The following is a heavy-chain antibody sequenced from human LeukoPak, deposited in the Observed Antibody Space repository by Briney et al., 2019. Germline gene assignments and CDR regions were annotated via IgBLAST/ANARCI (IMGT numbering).Heavy chain of an antibody. D-gene: IGHD6-13*01. CDR1: GGSISNYY. V-gene: IGHV4-59*01. CDR2: IYYTGST. CDR3: ARNLIPEQLVVNF. Sequence: SETLSLTCTVSGGSISNYYWNWIRQPPGKGLEWIGYIYYTGSTNYNPSLKSRVTMSVDTSKNQCSLNLQSVTPEDTAVYYCARNLIPEQLVVNFWGQGTLVTVSS. J-gene: IGHJ4*02.